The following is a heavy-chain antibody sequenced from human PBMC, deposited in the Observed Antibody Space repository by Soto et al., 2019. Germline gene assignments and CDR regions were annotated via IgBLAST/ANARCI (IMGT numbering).Heavy chain of an antibody. Sequence: SETLSLTCAVYGGSFSGYYWSWIRQPPGKGLEWIGEINHSGSTNYNPSLKSRVTISVDTSKNQFSLKLSSVTAADTAVYYCARGEDCSSTSCYASYMDVWGKGTTVTVSS. V-gene: IGHV4-34*01. CDR1: GGSFSGYY. CDR2: INHSGST. CDR3: ARGEDCSSTSCYASYMDV. D-gene: IGHD2-2*01. J-gene: IGHJ6*03.